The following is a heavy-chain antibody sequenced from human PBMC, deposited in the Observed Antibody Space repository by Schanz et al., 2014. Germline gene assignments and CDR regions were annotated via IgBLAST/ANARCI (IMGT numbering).Heavy chain of an antibody. J-gene: IGHJ4*02. D-gene: IGHD1-26*01. Sequence: QVQLVQSGGEVKTPGASVKVSCKASGYTFTTYGIIWVRQAPGQGLEWMGWINGYNAHTNYAQKFQGRVTMTTDTSTSTVYMELRSLRSDDTAVYYCARDRDQWDGNFCDFWGQGTLVTVSS. CDR1: GYTFTTYG. CDR2: INGYNAHT. CDR3: ARDRDQWDGNFCDF. V-gene: IGHV1-18*01.